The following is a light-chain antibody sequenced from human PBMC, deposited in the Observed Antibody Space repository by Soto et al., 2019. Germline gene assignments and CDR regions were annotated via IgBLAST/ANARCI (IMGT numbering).Light chain of an antibody. V-gene: IGLV2-14*01. Sequence: ALTQPASVSGSPGQSITISCTGTSSDVGGYNYVSWYQQHPGKAPKLMIYEVSNRPSGVSNRFSGSKSGNTASLTISGLQAEDEADYYCSSYTSSSTYVFATGTKLTVL. J-gene: IGLJ1*01. CDR2: EVS. CDR1: SSDVGGYNY. CDR3: SSYTSSSTYV.